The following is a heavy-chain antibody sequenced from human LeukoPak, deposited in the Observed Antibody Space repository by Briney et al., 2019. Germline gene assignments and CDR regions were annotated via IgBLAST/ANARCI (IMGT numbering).Heavy chain of an antibody. CDR2: ISAYNGNT. CDR3: ARAGSSWWHTNWFGGTGWFDP. CDR1: GYTFTSYG. J-gene: IGHJ5*02. Sequence: ASVKVSCKASGYTFTSYGISWLRQAPGQGLDWMGWISAYNGNTNYAQKLQGRVTMTTDTSTSTAYMELRSLRSDDTAVYYCARAGSSWWHTNWFGGTGWFDPWGQGTLVTVSS. V-gene: IGHV1-18*01. D-gene: IGHD6-13*01.